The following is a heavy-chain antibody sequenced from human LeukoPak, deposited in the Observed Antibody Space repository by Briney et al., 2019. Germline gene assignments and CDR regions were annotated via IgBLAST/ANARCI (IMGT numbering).Heavy chain of an antibody. CDR1: EFSVGSNY. CDR2: FAGRGGST. D-gene: IGHD3-9*01. V-gene: IGHV3-23*01. Sequence: GGSLRLSCAASEFSVGSNYMTWVRQAPGKGLEWVSTFAGRGGSTYYADSVKGRFTISRDNSKNTLYLRMNSLRAEDTAVYYCAKQGRDWLRDYYYYMDVWGKGTTVTISS. CDR3: AKQGRDWLRDYYYYMDV. J-gene: IGHJ6*03.